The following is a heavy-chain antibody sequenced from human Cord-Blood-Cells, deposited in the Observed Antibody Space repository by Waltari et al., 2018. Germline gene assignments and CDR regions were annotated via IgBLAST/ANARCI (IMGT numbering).Heavy chain of an antibody. D-gene: IGHD4-4*01. CDR2: IYPGDSET. J-gene: IGHJ4*02. CDR1: GYSFTSYW. V-gene: IGHV5-51*01. CDR3: ARHGKYSNYGGYYFDY. Sequence: EVQLVQSGAEVKKPGESLKISCKGSGYSFTSYWIGWVRQMPGKGLEWMGIIYPGDSETRYSPSFQGQVTISADKSISTAYLQWSSLKASDTAMYYCARHGKYSNYGGYYFDYWGQGTLVTVSS.